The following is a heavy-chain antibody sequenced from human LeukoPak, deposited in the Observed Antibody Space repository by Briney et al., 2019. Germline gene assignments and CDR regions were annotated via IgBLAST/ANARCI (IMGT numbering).Heavy chain of an antibody. D-gene: IGHD3-22*01. CDR2: IYTSGRT. CDR3: ARAMIFPPDYYYYMDV. CDR1: GGSISSGSYY. V-gene: IGHV4-61*02. Sequence: PSQTLSLTCTVSGGSISSGSYYWSWIRQPAGKGLEWIGRIYTSGRTNYNPSLKSRVTISVDTSKNQFSRKLSSVTAADTAVYYCARAMIFPPDYYYYMDVWGKGTTVTISS. J-gene: IGHJ6*03.